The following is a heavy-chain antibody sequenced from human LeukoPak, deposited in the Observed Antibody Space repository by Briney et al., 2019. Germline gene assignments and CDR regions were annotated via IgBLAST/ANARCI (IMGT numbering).Heavy chain of an antibody. J-gene: IGHJ4*02. Sequence: GGSLRLSFAASGFTFSSYGFHWVRQAPGKGLEGVAVIWYDGSNKYYADSVKGRFTISRDNSKNTLYLQMNSLRLEDTAMYYCAPEGDGYILFDYWGQGTLVTVSS. CDR1: GFTFSSYG. V-gene: IGHV3-33*01. CDR3: APEGDGYILFDY. CDR2: IWYDGSNK. D-gene: IGHD5-24*01.